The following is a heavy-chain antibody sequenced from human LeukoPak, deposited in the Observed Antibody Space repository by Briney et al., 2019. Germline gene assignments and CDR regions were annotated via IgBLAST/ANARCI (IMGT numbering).Heavy chain of an antibody. V-gene: IGHV4-39*01. Sequence: SETLSLTCTVSGGSISSSSYYWGWIRQPPGTGLEWIGSIYYSGSTYYNTSLKSRVTISVETSKNQFSLKLSSVTAADTAVYYCARHGCHGKNYYYYMDVWGKGTTVTVSS. CDR2: IYYSGST. CDR1: GGSISSSSYY. J-gene: IGHJ6*03. D-gene: IGHD2-2*01. CDR3: ARHGCHGKNYYYYMDV.